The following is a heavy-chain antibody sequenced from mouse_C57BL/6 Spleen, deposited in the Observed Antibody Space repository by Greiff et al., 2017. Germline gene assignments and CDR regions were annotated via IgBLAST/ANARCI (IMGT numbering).Heavy chain of an antibody. V-gene: IGHV1-55*01. CDR1: GYTFTSYW. J-gene: IGHJ2*01. Sequence: VQLQQPGAELVKPGASVKMSCKASGYTFTSYWITWVKQRPGQGLEWIGDIYPGSGSTNYNEKFKSKATLTVDTSSSTAYMQLSSLTSEYSAVYYYARAGDYLTGPYYWGQGTTLTVSS. CDR3: ARAGDYLTGPYY. CDR2: IYPGSGST. D-gene: IGHD2-13*01.